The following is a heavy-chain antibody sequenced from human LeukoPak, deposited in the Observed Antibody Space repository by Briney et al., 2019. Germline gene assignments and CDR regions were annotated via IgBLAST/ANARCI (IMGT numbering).Heavy chain of an antibody. V-gene: IGHV4-34*01. CDR2: INHSGST. Sequence: SETLSLTCAVYGGSFSGYHWSWIRQPPGKGLEWIGEINHSGSTNYNPSLKSRVTISVDTSKNQFSLKLSSVTAADTAVYYCARGYSPAFDIWGQGSMITVSS. CDR1: GGSFSGYH. J-gene: IGHJ3*02. D-gene: IGHD2-21*01. CDR3: ARGYSPAFDI.